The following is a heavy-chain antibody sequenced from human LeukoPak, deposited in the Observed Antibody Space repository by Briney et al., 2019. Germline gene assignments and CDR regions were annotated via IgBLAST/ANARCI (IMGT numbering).Heavy chain of an antibody. V-gene: IGHV3-21*01. J-gene: IGHJ4*02. CDR1: GFTFSSYS. CDR3: ARDDRSRVVPAEFDY. D-gene: IGHD2-2*01. Sequence: GGSLRLSCAAPGFTFSSYSMNWVRQAPGKGLEWVSSISSSSSYIYYADSVKGRFTISRDNAKNSLYLQMNSLRAEDTAVYYCARDDRSRVVPAEFDYWGQGTLVTVSS. CDR2: ISSSSSYI.